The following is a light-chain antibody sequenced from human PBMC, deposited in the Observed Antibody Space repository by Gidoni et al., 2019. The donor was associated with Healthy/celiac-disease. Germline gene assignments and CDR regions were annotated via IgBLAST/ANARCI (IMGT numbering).Light chain of an antibody. CDR2: DAS. CDR1: QSVSSY. CDR3: QHRGT. Sequence: DIVLTQSPATLSLSPGERATLSCRATQSVSSYLAWYQHKPGQAPRLLIYDASNRATGIPARFSGSGSGTDFTITIGTLEPEDFAVYYCQHRGTFGQGTKVEIK. J-gene: IGKJ1*01. V-gene: IGKV3-11*01.